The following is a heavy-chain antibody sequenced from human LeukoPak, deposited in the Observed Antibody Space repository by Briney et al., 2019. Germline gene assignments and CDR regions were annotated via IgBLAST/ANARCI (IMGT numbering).Heavy chain of an antibody. V-gene: IGHV1-46*01. CDR3: ARDAYGSGSYFLYYFDY. J-gene: IGHJ4*02. CDR2: INPSGAST. D-gene: IGHD3-10*01. CDR1: GYTFTNYY. Sequence: ASVKVSCKASGYTFTNYYIHWVRQAPGQGLEGMGIINPSGASTTYAHKFQGRVTMTRDTSTSTVYMDLSSLRSEDTAVYYCARDAYGSGSYFLYYFDYWGQGTLVTVSS.